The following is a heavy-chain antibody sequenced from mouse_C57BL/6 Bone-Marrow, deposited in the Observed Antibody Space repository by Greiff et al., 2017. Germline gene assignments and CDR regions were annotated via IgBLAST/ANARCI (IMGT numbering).Heavy chain of an antibody. Sequence: EVQRVESGEGLVKPGGSLKLSCAASGFTFSSYAMSWVRQTPEKRLEWVAYISSGGDYIYYADTVKGRFTISRDNARNTLYLQMSSLKSEDTAMYYCTRDLGKYYFDYWGQGTTLTVSS. CDR3: TRDLGKYYFDY. D-gene: IGHD4-1*01. V-gene: IGHV5-9-1*02. J-gene: IGHJ2*01. CDR1: GFTFSSYA. CDR2: ISSGGDYI.